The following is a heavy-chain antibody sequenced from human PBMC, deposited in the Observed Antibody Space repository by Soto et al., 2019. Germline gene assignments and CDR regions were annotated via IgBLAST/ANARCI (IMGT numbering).Heavy chain of an antibody. V-gene: IGHV1-2*02. J-gene: IGHJ4*02. CDR3: ARGRGSSWSKSPDY. D-gene: IGHD6-13*01. CDR2: INPNSGGT. Sequence: GASVKVSCKASGYTFTGYYMHWVRQAPGQGLEWVGWINPNSGGTNYAQKFQGRVTMTRDTSISTAYMELSRLRSDDTAVYYCARGRGSSWSKSPDYWGQGTLVTVSS. CDR1: GYTFTGYY.